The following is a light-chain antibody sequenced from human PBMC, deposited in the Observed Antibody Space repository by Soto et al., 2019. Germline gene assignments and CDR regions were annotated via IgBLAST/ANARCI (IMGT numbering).Light chain of an antibody. CDR3: QQYYNWPPYT. J-gene: IGKJ2*01. Sequence: EVVLTQSPATLSLSPGDRATLSCRASQSVSSNLAWYQQKPGQSPRLLIYGASTRATGVPPRFSGSRSGTEFTLTISAVQSEDFAVYYCQQYYNWPPYTFGQGNKLDFK. CDR2: GAS. V-gene: IGKV3-15*01. CDR1: QSVSSN.